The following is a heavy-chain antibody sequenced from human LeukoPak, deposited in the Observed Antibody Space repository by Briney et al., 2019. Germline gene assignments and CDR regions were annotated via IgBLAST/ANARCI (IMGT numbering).Heavy chain of an antibody. Sequence: PGGSLRLSCAASGFTFNNYWMHWVRQAPGKGLVWVSRIKSDGKITTYADSVKGRFTTSRDTSKNTLYLQINSLRVEDTAVYYCIVFGDSNHWGQGTLVTVSS. CDR3: IVFGDSNH. D-gene: IGHD4-17*01. CDR1: GFTFNNYW. V-gene: IGHV3-74*01. J-gene: IGHJ5*02. CDR2: IKSDGKIT.